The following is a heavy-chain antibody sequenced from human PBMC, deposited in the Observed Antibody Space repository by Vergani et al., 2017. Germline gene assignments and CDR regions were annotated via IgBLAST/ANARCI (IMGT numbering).Heavy chain of an antibody. CDR2: IYYRGGT. CDR1: GGSISRGGYY. V-gene: IGHV4-31*03. D-gene: IGHD3-22*01. J-gene: IGHJ4*02. CDR3: ARDKAYYYGSSGYYWLGYFDY. Sequence: QVQLQESGPGLVKPSQTLSLTCTVSGGSISRGGYYWSWIRQHPGKGLEWIGYIYYRGGTYYNPSRKSRVTISVDTSKDQFSLKLRSVTAADTAVYYCARDKAYYYGSSGYYWLGYFDYWGQGTLVTVSS.